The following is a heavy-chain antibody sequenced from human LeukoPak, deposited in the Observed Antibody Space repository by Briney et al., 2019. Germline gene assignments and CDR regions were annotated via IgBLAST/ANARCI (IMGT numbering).Heavy chain of an antibody. Sequence: SETLSLTCAVYGGSFSGYYWGWIRQPPGKGLEWIGEINHSGSTNYNPSLKSRVTISVDTSKNQFSLKLSSVTAADTAVYYCARGLLDDYGDYFDYWGQGTLVTVSS. CDR1: GGSFSGYY. V-gene: IGHV4-34*01. D-gene: IGHD4-17*01. CDR2: INHSGST. CDR3: ARGLLDDYGDYFDY. J-gene: IGHJ4*02.